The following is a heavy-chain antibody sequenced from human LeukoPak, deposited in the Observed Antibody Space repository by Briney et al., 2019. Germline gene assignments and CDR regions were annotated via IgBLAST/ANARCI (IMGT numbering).Heavy chain of an antibody. Sequence: TGGSLRLSCAASGFTFSSYGMHWVRQAPGKGLEWVAVIWYDGSNKYYADSVKGRFTISRDNSKNTLYLQMNSLRAEDTAVYYCAKRFRGTSGLYYFDSWGQGTLVTVSS. D-gene: IGHD2/OR15-2a*01. J-gene: IGHJ4*02. V-gene: IGHV3-33*06. CDR3: AKRFRGTSGLYYFDS. CDR1: GFTFSSYG. CDR2: IWYDGSNK.